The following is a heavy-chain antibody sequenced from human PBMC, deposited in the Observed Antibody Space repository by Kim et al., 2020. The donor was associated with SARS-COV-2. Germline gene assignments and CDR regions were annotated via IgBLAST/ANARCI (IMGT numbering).Heavy chain of an antibody. D-gene: IGHD2-21*02. Sequence: GGSLRLSCAASGFTFSTYGMHWVRQAPGKGLEWVAVIWFDGSHKYYADSVKGRFTTSRDNSNSTLSLQMNSLRAGDTALYYCARALGWGHYSGVDVWGQGTTVTVSS. CDR3: ARALGWGHYSGVDV. CDR1: GFTFSTYG. J-gene: IGHJ6*02. V-gene: IGHV3-33*01. CDR2: IWFDGSHK.